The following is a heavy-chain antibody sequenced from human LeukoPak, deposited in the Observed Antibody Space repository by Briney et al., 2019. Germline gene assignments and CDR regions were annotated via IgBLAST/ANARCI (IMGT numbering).Heavy chain of an antibody. J-gene: IGHJ5*02. CDR2: INPDSGGT. CDR3: TREARAGSWFDP. D-gene: IGHD5-12*01. Sequence: GASVKVSCKASGYSFSDYYIHWLRQAPGQGLEWMGWINPDSGGTNYAQRFQGRVTMTRDTSITTVYMELSRLRSDDTAVFYCTREARAGSWFDPWGQGTPVIVSS. V-gene: IGHV1-2*02. CDR1: GYSFSDYY.